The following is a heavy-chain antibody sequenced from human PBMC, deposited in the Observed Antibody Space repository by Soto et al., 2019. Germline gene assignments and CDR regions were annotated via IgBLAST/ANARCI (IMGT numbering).Heavy chain of an antibody. CDR3: ARGVLAAAGTPFDY. CDR1: GGSFSGYY. V-gene: IGHV4-34*01. J-gene: IGHJ4*02. D-gene: IGHD6-13*01. Sequence: SETLSLTCAVYGGSFSGYYWSWIRQPPGKGLEWIGEINHSGSTNYNPSLKSRVTISVDTSKNQFSLKLSSVTAADTAVYYCARGVLAAAGTPFDYWGQGTLVTVS. CDR2: INHSGST.